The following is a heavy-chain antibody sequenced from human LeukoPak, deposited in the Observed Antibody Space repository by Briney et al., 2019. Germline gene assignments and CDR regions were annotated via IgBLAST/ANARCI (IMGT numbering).Heavy chain of an antibody. CDR3: ARALGPAGNMGNTYYYYYMDV. J-gene: IGHJ6*03. D-gene: IGHD6-19*01. V-gene: IGHV3-7*01. Sequence: GGSLRLSCAASGFTFSNYWMTWVRQAPGKGLEWVANIKQDGSAKYYVDSVKGRFTVSRDNAQNSLYLQMNSLRAEDTAVYYCARALGPAGNMGNTYYYYYMDVWGKGTTVTVSS. CDR2: IKQDGSAK. CDR1: GFTFSNYW.